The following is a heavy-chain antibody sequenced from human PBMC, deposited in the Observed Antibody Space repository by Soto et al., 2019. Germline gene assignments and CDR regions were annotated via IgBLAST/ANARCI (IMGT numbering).Heavy chain of an antibody. V-gene: IGHV2-5*02. CDR2: IYWDDDK. CDR1: GFSLSTSGGG. J-gene: IGHJ4*02. D-gene: IGHD6-19*01. Sequence: SGPTLVNPTQTRTLTCTFSGFSLSTSGGGVGWIRQPPGKALEWLVFIYWDDDKRYSPSLRSRLAITKDTSKNQVVLTMTNVDPMDTATYFCAHSRSCVSQWYYGYFDFWGQGTLVTVSS. CDR3: AHSRSCVSQWYYGYFDF.